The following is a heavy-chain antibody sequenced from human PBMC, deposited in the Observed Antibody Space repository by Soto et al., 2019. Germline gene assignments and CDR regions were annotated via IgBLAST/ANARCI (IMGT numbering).Heavy chain of an antibody. D-gene: IGHD3-10*01. J-gene: IGHJ5*01. CDR3: ARDGPKRIIMVRGSYNCFDF. Sequence: SVKVSCKAAGGTFSSYALSWVRQAPGQGLEWMGGIIPIFGTANYAQKFQGRVTITADESTSTAYMELSSLRSEDTAVYYCARDGPKRIIMVRGSYNCFDFWGQGPLVTVS. V-gene: IGHV1-69*13. CDR2: IIPIFGTA. CDR1: GGTFSSYA.